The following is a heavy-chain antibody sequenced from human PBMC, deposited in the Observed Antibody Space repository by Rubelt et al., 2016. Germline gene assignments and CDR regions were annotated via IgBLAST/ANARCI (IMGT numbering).Heavy chain of an antibody. V-gene: IGHV1-2*02. CDR2: ISVNSGGT. CDR1: GYTFSKYG. CDR3: ARDYCSGGSCYSVFDY. Sequence: QVQLVQSGAEVKKSGASVKVSCKASGYTFSKYGINWVRQAPGQGLEWMGWISVNSGGTNYAQKFQARGTMTRDTSISTAYMELSRLRSDDTAVYYCARDYCSGGSCYSVFDYWGQGTLVTVSS. J-gene: IGHJ4*02. D-gene: IGHD2-15*01.